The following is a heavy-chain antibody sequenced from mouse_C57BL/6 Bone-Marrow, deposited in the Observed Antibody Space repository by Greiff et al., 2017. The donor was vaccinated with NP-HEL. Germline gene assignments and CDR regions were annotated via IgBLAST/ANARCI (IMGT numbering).Heavy chain of an antibody. Sequence: VKLVESGAELVRPGASVKLSCKASGYTFTDYYINWVKQRPGQGLAWIARIYPGSGNTYYNEKFKGKATLTAEKSSSTAYMQLSSLTSEDSAVYFCAREGVIYYGNYEGFAYWGQGTLVTVSA. D-gene: IGHD2-1*01. CDR3: AREGVIYYGNYEGFAY. CDR1: GYTFTDYY. J-gene: IGHJ3*01. CDR2: IYPGSGNT. V-gene: IGHV1-76*01.